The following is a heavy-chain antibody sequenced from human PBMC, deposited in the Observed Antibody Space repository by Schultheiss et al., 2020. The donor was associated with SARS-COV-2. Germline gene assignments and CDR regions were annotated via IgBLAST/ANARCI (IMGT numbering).Heavy chain of an antibody. D-gene: IGHD6-13*01. J-gene: IGHJ4*02. Sequence: GGSLRLSCAASGFTFSGSAMHWVRQASGKGLEWVGRIRSKANSYATAYAASVKGRFTISRDDSKNTAYLQMNSLRAEDTAVYYCATVGYSSLWVFDYWGQGTLVTVSS. CDR1: GFTFSGSA. CDR2: IRSKANSYAT. CDR3: ATVGYSSLWVFDY. V-gene: IGHV3-73*01.